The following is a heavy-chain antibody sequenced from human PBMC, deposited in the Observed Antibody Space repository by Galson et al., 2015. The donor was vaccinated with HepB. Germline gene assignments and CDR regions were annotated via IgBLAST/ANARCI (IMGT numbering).Heavy chain of an antibody. D-gene: IGHD3-10*01. CDR1: GDSISSSDYY. CDR3: ARDRIGRSYSLGDS. V-gene: IGHV4-39*07. J-gene: IGHJ4*02. Sequence: TLSLTCTVSGDSISSSDYYWGWIRQPPGKGLEWIGSIYSSGSTSYYPSLKSRVTISIDTSKNQFFLIVTSVTAADTAIYYCARDRIGRSYSLGDSWGQGTLVTVSS. CDR2: IYSSGST.